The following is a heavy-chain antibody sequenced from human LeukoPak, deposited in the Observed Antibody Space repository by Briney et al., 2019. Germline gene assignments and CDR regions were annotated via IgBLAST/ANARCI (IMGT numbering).Heavy chain of an antibody. CDR3: ARDERIGSFAY. CDR1: GFTVRSNY. Sequence: GGSLRLSCAASGFTVRSNYMSWVRQAPGKGLEWVANINEDGSAGQYADSVRGRFTISRANGKNSLYLQMNSLRVEDTGVYYCARDERIGSFAYWGQGTLVTVSS. V-gene: IGHV3-7*01. D-gene: IGHD1-26*01. CDR2: INEDGSAG. J-gene: IGHJ4*02.